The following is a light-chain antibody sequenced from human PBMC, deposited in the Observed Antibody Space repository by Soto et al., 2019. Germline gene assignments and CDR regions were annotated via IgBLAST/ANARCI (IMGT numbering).Light chain of an antibody. Sequence: EIALTQSPGTLSLSPGEIATLSCRASQSVSSSSLAWFQHKPGQAPRLLIYGALSRATGIPDRFSGSGSGIDFSLTISRLQPEDFAVYYCLQFDTSPLYTFGQGTKLEIK. CDR3: LQFDTSPLYT. J-gene: IGKJ2*01. CDR1: QSVSSSS. V-gene: IGKV3-20*01. CDR2: GAL.